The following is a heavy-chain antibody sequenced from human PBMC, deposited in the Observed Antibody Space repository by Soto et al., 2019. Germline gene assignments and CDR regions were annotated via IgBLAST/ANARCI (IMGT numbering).Heavy chain of an antibody. D-gene: IGHD2-21*02. V-gene: IGHV4-39*07. CDR1: GGSISSSSYY. CDR3: ARVLWRYCGVDCYPLDV. Sequence: PSETLYITCTVSGGSISSSSYYWGWIRQPPEKGLEWNGSIYYSGSTYYNQSLKSRFSLSVDMSKNQFSLIMNSVTVADIALYYCARVLWRYCGVDCYPLDVWGQGTTVS. CDR2: IYYSGST. J-gene: IGHJ6*02.